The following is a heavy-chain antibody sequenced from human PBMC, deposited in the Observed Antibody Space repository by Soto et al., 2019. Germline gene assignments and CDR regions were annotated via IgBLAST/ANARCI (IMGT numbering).Heavy chain of an antibody. Sequence: ASVNVSCKASGYSFTGVDINWVRQTTGQGLEWMGWMQPSSGRTGYAQKFQGRVTMTRDTSINTAYMELSSLTSDDTAFYYCARGVTAGVDYWGQGTLVTVSS. V-gene: IGHV1-8*01. CDR3: ARGVTAGVDY. D-gene: IGHD1-26*01. CDR2: MQPSSGRT. CDR1: GYSFTGVD. J-gene: IGHJ4*02.